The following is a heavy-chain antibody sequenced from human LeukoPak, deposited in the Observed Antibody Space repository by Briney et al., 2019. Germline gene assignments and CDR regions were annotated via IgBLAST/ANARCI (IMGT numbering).Heavy chain of an antibody. V-gene: IGHV3-23*01. J-gene: IGHJ4*02. CDR3: AQNIGYGSGWYSRA. CDR1: GFTFSDYA. CDR2: IGRSGENA. Sequence: GGSLRLSCAASGFTFSDYAMSWVRQAPGKGLEWVSVIGRSGENADYSDSVKGRFTVSRDNPKNTVFLQMNSLRGEDTALYYCAQNIGYGSGWYSRAWGQGVLVIVSS. D-gene: IGHD6-13*01.